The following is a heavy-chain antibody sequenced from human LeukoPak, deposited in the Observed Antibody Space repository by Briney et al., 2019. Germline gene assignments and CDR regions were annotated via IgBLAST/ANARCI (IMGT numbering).Heavy chain of an antibody. CDR1: GGSFSGYY. J-gene: IGHJ5*02. Sequence: SETLSLTCAVYGGSFSGYYWSWIRQPPGKGLEWIGEINHSGSTNYNPSLKSRVTISVDTSKNQFSLKLSSVTAADTAVYYCARHPRYFDWSNSPNWFDPWGQGTLVTVSS. CDR3: ARHPRYFDWSNSPNWFDP. CDR2: INHSGST. D-gene: IGHD3-9*01. V-gene: IGHV4-34*01.